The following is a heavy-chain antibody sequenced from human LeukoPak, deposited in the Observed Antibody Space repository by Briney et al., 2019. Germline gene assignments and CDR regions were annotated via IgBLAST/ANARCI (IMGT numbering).Heavy chain of an antibody. J-gene: IGHJ3*02. D-gene: IGHD3-10*01. CDR3: ARSDGYGLVGI. Sequence: SETLSLTCTVSGGSISSSSYYWGWIRQPPGQGLEYIGSIYYSGSTYYNPSLKSRVIIIIDTPKNHFSLTLSSVTAADTAVYYCARSDGYGLVGIWGQGTMVTVSS. CDR2: IYYSGST. CDR1: GGSISSSSYY. V-gene: IGHV4-39*07.